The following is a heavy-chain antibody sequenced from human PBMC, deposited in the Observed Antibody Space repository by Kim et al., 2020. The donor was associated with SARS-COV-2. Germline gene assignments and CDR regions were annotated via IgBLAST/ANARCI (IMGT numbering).Heavy chain of an antibody. CDR1: GFTFSSFS. Sequence: GGSLRLSCAASGFTFSSFSINWVRQAPGKGLEWVSSISTDISYKYYADSVKGRFTISRDNARSALYLQMNSLRVEDTAVYYCATDGAGFCESWGQGTLVT. J-gene: IGHJ4*02. CDR2: ISTDISYK. V-gene: IGHV3-21*01. CDR3: ATDGAGFCES. D-gene: IGHD3-16*01.